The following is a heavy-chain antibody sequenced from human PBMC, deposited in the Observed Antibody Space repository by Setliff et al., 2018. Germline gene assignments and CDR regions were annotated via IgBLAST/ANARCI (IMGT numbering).Heavy chain of an antibody. CDR2: VRHRGGT. J-gene: IGHJ6*03. Sequence: PSETLSLTCAVSGYSISSGYYWGWIRQPPGKGLEWLGSVRHRGGTYYNPSLKSRVTISVDTSKNQFSLKLSSVTAADTAVYFCATGDFYYYMVVWGKGTTVTVSS. CDR3: ATGDFYYYMVV. CDR1: GYSISSGYY. V-gene: IGHV4-38-2*01.